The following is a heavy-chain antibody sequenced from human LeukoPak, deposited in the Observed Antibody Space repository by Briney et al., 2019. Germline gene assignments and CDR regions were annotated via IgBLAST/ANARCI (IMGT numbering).Heavy chain of an antibody. Sequence: ASVKVSCKACGYTFTDYYLHWVRQAPGQGLEWMGRINPNNGGTNYAQKFQGRVTMTRDTSISTAYMELSSLRSDDTAVYYCASREYTSSSGYYWGQGTLVTVSS. CDR3: ASREYTSSSGYY. CDR1: GYTFTDYY. J-gene: IGHJ4*02. D-gene: IGHD6-6*01. V-gene: IGHV1-2*06. CDR2: INPNNGGT.